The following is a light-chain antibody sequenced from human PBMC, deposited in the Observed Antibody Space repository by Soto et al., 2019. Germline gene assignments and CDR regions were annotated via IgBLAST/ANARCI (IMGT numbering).Light chain of an antibody. CDR1: GSNIGAGYD. Sequence: QPVLTQPPSVSGAPGQRVTISCTGSGSNIGAGYDVHWYQQLPGTAPKLLIYGNSNRPSGVPDRFSGSKSGTSASLAITGLQAEDEADYYCQSYDSSLSGSRVFGGGTKLTVL. V-gene: IGLV1-40*01. J-gene: IGLJ2*01. CDR3: QSYDSSLSGSRV. CDR2: GNS.